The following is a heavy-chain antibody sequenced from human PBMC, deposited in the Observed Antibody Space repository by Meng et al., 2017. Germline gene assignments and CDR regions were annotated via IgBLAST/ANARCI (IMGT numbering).Heavy chain of an antibody. Sequence: VDVVESGGGLFQPGGSLGLSFAASGFTVSSNYMSWVRQAPGKGLEWVSVIYSGGSTYYADSVKGRFTISRDNSKNTLYLQMNSLRAEDTAVYYCARDYGDHLGFDYWGQGTLVTVSS. J-gene: IGHJ4*02. CDR1: GFTVSSNY. CDR2: IYSGGST. CDR3: ARDYGDHLGFDY. D-gene: IGHD4-17*01. V-gene: IGHV3-53*01.